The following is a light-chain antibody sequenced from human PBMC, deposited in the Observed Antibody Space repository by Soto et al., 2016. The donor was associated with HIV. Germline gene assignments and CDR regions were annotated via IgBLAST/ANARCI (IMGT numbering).Light chain of an antibody. CDR3: NSRDNSGNHYV. CDR1: SLRRYY. V-gene: IGLV3-19*01. Sequence: SSELTQDPAVSVALGQTVRITCQGDSLRRYYASWYQQKPGQAPVLVIYGKNNRPSGIPDRFSGSSSGNTASLTITGAQAEDEADYYCNSRDNSGNHYVFGTGTKVT. CDR2: GKN. J-gene: IGLJ1*01.